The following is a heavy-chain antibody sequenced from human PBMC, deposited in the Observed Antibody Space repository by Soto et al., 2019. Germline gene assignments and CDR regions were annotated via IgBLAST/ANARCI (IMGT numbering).Heavy chain of an antibody. CDR3: ARGPVVVITYFDY. V-gene: IGHV3-66*01. CDR2: IYSGGST. J-gene: IGHJ4*02. D-gene: IGHD3-22*01. CDR1: GFTVSSNY. Sequence: EVQLVESGGGLVQPGGSLRLSCAASGFTVSSNYMSWVRQAPGKGLEWVSVIYSGGSTYYADSVKGRFTISRDNSNNTLYLQMNSLRAEDTAVYYCARGPVVVITYFDYWGQGTLVTVSS.